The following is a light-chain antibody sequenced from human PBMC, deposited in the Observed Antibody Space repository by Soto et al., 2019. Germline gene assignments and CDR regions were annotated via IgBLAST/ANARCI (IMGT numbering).Light chain of an antibody. CDR3: QQSVNLPT. CDR1: QDISNY. CDR2: DAS. Sequence: DLQMTQSPSSLSASVGDRVTITCQASQDISNYLNWYQQQPGKAPKLLISDASNLEAGVPTRFSASGSGTHFTFTITSLQPEDFATYYCQQSVNLPTFGGGTEVEIK. J-gene: IGKJ4*01. V-gene: IGKV1-33*01.